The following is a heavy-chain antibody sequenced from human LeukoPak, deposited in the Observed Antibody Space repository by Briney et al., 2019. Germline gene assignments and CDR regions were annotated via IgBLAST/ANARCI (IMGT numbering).Heavy chain of an antibody. CDR1: GFTFSTYP. J-gene: IGHJ4*02. CDR2: ISASGDNT. Sequence: GGSLRLSCAASGFTFSTYPMMWVRQAPGEGLEWVSAISASGDNTYYADSVKGRFTISRDNSKNTLYLHVNTLRGDDTALYYCAKDGGYWGRGTLVTVSS. V-gene: IGHV3-23*01. CDR3: AKDGGY.